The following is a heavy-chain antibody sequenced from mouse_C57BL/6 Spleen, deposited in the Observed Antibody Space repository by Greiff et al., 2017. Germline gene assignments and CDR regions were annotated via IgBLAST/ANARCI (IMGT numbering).Heavy chain of an antibody. J-gene: IGHJ1*03. D-gene: IGHD2-5*01. CDR3: AIYYSNHWYFDG. Sequence: QVQLQQPGAELVMPGASVKLSCKASGYTFTSYWMHWVKQRPGQGLEWIGELDPSDSYTNYNQKFKGKSTLTVDKSSSTAYMQLSSLTSEDSAVYYCAIYYSNHWYFDGWGTGTTVTVSA. CDR2: LDPSDSYT. V-gene: IGHV1-69*01. CDR1: GYTFTSYW.